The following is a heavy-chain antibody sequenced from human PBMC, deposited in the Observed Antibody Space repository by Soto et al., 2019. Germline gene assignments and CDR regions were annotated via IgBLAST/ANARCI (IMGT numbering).Heavy chain of an antibody. Sequence: SQTLSLTCVISGNSVSSNSAAWIWIRQSPSRGLEWLGRTYYRSKWYNDYAVSVKSRITINPDTSKNQFSLHLDSVIPEDTAVYYCAGVASSRRMDVWGQLTPVTV. D-gene: IGHD3-16*02. CDR2: TYYRSKWYN. CDR1: GNSVSSNSAA. CDR3: AGVASSRRMDV. J-gene: IGHJ6*01. V-gene: IGHV6-1*01.